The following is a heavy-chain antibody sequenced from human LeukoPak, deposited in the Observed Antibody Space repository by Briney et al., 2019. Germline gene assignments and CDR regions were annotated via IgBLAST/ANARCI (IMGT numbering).Heavy chain of an antibody. D-gene: IGHD6-19*01. J-gene: IGHJ4*02. CDR2: ITYDGSNK. Sequence: GGSLRLSCAASGFSLSSYAVSWVRQAPGKGLEWVAVITYDGSNKYYTDSVKGRFTISRDNSKSTLYLQMNSLRAEDTAVYYCAKVRWDNSGWYYLDYWGQGTLVTVSS. CDR3: AKVRWDNSGWYYLDY. CDR1: GFSLSSYA. V-gene: IGHV3-30*18.